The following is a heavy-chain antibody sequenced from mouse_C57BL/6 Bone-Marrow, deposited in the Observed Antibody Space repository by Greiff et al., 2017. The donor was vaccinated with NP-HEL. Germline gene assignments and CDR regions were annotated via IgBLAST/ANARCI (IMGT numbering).Heavy chain of an antibody. J-gene: IGHJ4*01. V-gene: IGHV1-5*01. Sequence: VQLKQSGTVLARPGASVKMSCKTSGYTFTSYWMHWVKQRPGQGLEWIGAIYPGNSDTSYNQKFKGTAKLTAVTSASTAYMELSSLTNEDSAVYYCTRGELRRDAMDYWGQGTSVTVSS. CDR3: TRGELRRDAMDY. D-gene: IGHD2-4*01. CDR2: IYPGNSDT. CDR1: GYTFTSYW.